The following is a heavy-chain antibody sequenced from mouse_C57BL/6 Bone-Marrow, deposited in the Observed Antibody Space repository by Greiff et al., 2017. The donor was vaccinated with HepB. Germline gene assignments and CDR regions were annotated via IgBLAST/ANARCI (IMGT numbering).Heavy chain of an antibody. Sequence: EVKLMESGGGLVKPGGSLKLSCAASGFTFSDYGMHWVRQAPEKVLEWVAYISSGSSTIYYAETVKGRFTISRDNAKNTLFLQMTSLRSEATAMYYCASPGGYFDVWGTGTTVTVSS. CDR1: GFTFSDYG. CDR3: ASPGGYFDV. V-gene: IGHV5-17*01. J-gene: IGHJ1*03. CDR2: ISSGSSTI.